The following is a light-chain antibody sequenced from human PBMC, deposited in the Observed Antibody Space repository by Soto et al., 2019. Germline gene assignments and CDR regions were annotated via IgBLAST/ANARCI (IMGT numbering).Light chain of an antibody. CDR1: SSDDGGYNY. CDR2: EVS. V-gene: IGLV2-14*01. J-gene: IGLJ2*01. CDR3: NSYTSSSTDVTDVV. Sequence: QSVLTQPASVSGSPGQSITISCTGTSSDDGGYNYVSWYQQHPGKAPKLMIYEVSNRPSGVSNRFSGSKSGNTASLTISGLQPEDEADYYCNSYTSSSTDVTDVVFGGGTKVTVL.